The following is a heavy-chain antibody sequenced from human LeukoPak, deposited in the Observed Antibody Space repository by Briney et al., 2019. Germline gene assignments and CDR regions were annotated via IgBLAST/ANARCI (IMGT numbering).Heavy chain of an antibody. CDR2: VYYGGIT. CDR1: GGSISTYY. Sequence: PSETLSLICTVSGGSISTYYWSWIRQPPGKGLEWIGYVYYGGITHYNPSLKSRVTITLDTSKNQFSLKLTSVTAADTAVYYCPRAGGDRFEYWGQGSLVTVSS. D-gene: IGHD4-17*01. J-gene: IGHJ4*02. CDR3: PRAGGDRFEY. V-gene: IGHV4-59*01.